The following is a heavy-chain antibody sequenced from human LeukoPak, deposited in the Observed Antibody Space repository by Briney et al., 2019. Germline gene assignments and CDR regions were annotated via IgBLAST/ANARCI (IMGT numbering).Heavy chain of an antibody. CDR2: IQNDGNNK. J-gene: IGHJ4*02. CDR3: AKRVDTAMAEFDY. D-gene: IGHD5-18*01. V-gene: IGHV3-30*02. CDR1: GFTFSSNG. Sequence: PGGSLRLSCAASGFTFSSNGMHWVRQAPGKGLEWVAFIQNDGNNKKYADSVKGRFTISRDNSKNTLYLQMNSLRAEDTAVYYCAKRVDTAMAEFDYWGQGTLVTVSS.